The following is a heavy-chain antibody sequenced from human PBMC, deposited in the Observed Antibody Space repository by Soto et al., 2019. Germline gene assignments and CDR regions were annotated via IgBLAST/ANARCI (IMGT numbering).Heavy chain of an antibody. D-gene: IGHD4-17*01. V-gene: IGHV3-74*01. CDR2: ASADGTST. J-gene: IGHJ5*02. Sequence: EVQLVESGGGLVQPGGSLRLSCAASGFTFSSFWMHWVRQAPGKGLEWVSRASADGTSTSYADSVKGRFTISRDNAKNTLFMQMNSLGAEDTAVYYCTRHGSGDYFLFDPWGQGTLVTVSS. CDR3: TRHGSGDYFLFDP. CDR1: GFTFSSFW.